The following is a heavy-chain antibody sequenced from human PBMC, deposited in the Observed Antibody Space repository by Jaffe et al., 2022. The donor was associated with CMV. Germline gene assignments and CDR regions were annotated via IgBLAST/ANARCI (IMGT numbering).Heavy chain of an antibody. D-gene: IGHD3-10*01. CDR3: ARGDPLLWFGELSVWFDP. V-gene: IGHV4-59*01. CDR2: IYYSGST. CDR1: GGSISSYY. Sequence: QVQLQESGPGLVKPSETLSLTCTVSGGSISSYYWSWIRQPPGKGLEWIGYIYYSGSTNYNPSLKSRVTISVDTSKNQFSLKLSSVTAADTAVYYCARGDPLLWFGELSVWFDPWGQGTLVTVSS. J-gene: IGHJ5*02.